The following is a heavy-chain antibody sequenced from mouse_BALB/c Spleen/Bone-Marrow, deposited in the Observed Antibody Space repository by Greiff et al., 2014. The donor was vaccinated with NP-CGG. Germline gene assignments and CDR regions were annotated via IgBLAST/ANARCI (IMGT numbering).Heavy chain of an antibody. CDR1: GYTFTSYW. Sequence: DLVKPGASVKLSCKASGYTFTSYWINWIKQRPGQGLEWIGRIAPGSGSSYYNEMFKGKATLTVDTSSSTAYIQLSSLSSEDSAVYSCARGGLRYFDYWGQGTTLTVSS. CDR3: ARGGLRYFDY. CDR2: IAPGSGSS. V-gene: IGHV1S41*01. D-gene: IGHD3-3*01. J-gene: IGHJ2*01.